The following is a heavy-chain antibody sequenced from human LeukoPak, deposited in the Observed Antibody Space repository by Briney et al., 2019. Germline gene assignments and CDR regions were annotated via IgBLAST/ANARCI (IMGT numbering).Heavy chain of an antibody. V-gene: IGHV1-46*01. CDR1: GYTFTSYY. CDR2: INPSGGST. D-gene: IGHD6-19*01. J-gene: IGHJ6*03. Sequence: GASVKVSCKASGYTFTSYYMHWVRQAPGQGLEWMGIINPSGGSTSYAQKFQGRVTMTRDMSTSTVYMELSSLRSEDTAVYYCARDHRAVAGIKRDYYYYYMDVWGKGTTVTVSS. CDR3: ARDHRAVAGIKRDYYYYYMDV.